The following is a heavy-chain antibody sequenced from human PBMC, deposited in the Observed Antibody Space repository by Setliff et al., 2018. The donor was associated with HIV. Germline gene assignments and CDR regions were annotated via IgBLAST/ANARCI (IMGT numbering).Heavy chain of an antibody. CDR2: IYYSGST. CDR1: GGSITSRSYY. Sequence: SETLSLTCTVSGGSITSRSYYWGWIRQPPGKGLEWIGSIYYSGSTNYNPSLKSRFTISVDTSKNQFSLKLSSVTAADTAVYYCARHESGRSSSWSNFWSGYYGYWGQGTLVTVSS. CDR3: ARHESGRSSSWSNFWSGYYGY. V-gene: IGHV4-39*01. J-gene: IGHJ4*02. D-gene: IGHD3-3*01.